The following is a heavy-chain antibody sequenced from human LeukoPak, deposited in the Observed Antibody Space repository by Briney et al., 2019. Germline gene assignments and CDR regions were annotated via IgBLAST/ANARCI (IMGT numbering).Heavy chain of an antibody. J-gene: IGHJ4*02. D-gene: IGHD1-20*01. V-gene: IGHV1-8*03. CDR2: MNPNSGNT. Sequence: ASVKVSCKASGGTLSNYAINWVRQATGQGLEWMGWMNPNSGNTGYAQKFQGRVTITRDSSTATVFMELSSLRSEDTAMYYCARGRLNGNVDFWGQGTLVTVSS. CDR1: GGTLSNYA. CDR3: ARGRLNGNVDF.